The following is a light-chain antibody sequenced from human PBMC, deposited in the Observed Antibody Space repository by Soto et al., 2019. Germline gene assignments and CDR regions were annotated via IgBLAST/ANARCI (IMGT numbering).Light chain of an antibody. CDR2: GAS. J-gene: IGKJ1*01. V-gene: IGKV3-20*01. CDR3: QHFVNSLTWT. CDR1: RGLSANY. Sequence: NLLTQSPGTLSLSPGEGATIPCRASRGLSANYLSWYQQKPGQAPTLLLYGASIRAAGIPDRFSGGGSCRDFTLTISRLEPEDFAVYYCQHFVNSLTWTFGQGTKVDI.